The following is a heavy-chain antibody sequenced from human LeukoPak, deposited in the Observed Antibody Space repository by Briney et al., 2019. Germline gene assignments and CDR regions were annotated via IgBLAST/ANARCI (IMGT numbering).Heavy chain of an antibody. CDR1: GFTFSSYW. CDR2: IKQDGSEK. Sequence: GGSLRLSCAASGFTFSSYWMSWVRQAPGKGLEWVANIKQDGSEKYYVDSVKGRFTISRDNAKNSLYLQMNSLRAEDTAVYYCARDSRFFGGGGPTLYYFDYWGQGTLVTVSS. V-gene: IGHV3-7*01. D-gene: IGHD3-16*01. J-gene: IGHJ4*02. CDR3: ARDSRFFGGGGPTLYYFDY.